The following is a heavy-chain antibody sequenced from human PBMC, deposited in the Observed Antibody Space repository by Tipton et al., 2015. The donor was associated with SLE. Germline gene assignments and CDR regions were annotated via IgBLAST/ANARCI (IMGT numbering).Heavy chain of an antibody. V-gene: IGHV4-39*07. CDR2: IYYSGST. D-gene: IGHD3-10*01. J-gene: IGHJ6*02. CDR1: GGSISSSSYY. Sequence: TLSLTCTVSGGSISSSSYYWGWIRQPPGKGLEWIGSIYYSGSTYYNPSLKSRVTISVDTSKNQFSLKLSSVTAADTAVYYCARGEYYGSGSPWYYGMDVWGQGTTATVSS. CDR3: ARGEYYGSGSPWYYGMDV.